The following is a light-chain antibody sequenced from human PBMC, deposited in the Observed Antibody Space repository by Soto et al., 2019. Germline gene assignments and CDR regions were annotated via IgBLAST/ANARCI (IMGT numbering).Light chain of an antibody. CDR2: GAS. V-gene: IGKV3-15*01. CDR1: QSFNSIY. J-gene: IGKJ1*01. CDR3: QQYNNWPTLT. Sequence: EIVLTQSPGTLSLSPGERATLSCRASQSFNSIYLAWYQQKPGQAPRLLIYGASTRATGIPARFSGSGSGTEFTLTISSLQSEDFAVYYCQQYNNWPTLTFGQGTKVDIK.